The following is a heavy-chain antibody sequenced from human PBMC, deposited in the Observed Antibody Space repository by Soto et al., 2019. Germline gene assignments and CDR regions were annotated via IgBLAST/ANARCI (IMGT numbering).Heavy chain of an antibody. D-gene: IGHD6-19*01. V-gene: IGHV3-30*18. CDR2: ISLDGRNK. CDR3: AKQRFSGWSHYPLYGVDV. J-gene: IGHJ6*02. Sequence: PGGSLRLSCAASGFAFDYYAMHWVRQAPGKGLYWLAVISLDGRNKHYADSVKGRFSISRDNSKNTLYLQMNSLRAEDTAIYYCAKQRFSGWSHYPLYGVDVWGLGTLVTVSS. CDR1: GFAFDYYA.